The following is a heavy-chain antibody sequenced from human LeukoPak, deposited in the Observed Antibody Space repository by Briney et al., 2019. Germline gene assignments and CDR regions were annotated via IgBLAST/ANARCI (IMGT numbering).Heavy chain of an antibody. D-gene: IGHD2-8*01. CDR1: AGSISGHY. V-gene: IGHV4-59*08. J-gene: IGHJ4*02. CDR2: IYNSGSTNYN. Sequence: PPETLSLTCTVSAGSISGHYWSWLRQSPGKGLEWIAYIYNSGSTNYNNYNPSLKSRVIMSMDTSKNQLSLIVSSVTAADTAVYYCARHTTGRALGDFDYWGQGTLVTVSA. CDR3: ARHTTGRALGDFDY.